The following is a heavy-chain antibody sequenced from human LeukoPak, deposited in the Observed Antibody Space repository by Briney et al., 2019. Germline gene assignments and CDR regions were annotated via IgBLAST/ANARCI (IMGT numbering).Heavy chain of an antibody. V-gene: IGHV3-30-3*01. CDR1: GFTFSDYA. D-gene: IGHD1-7*01. Sequence: GGSLRLSCAASGFTFSDYAMHWVRQAPGKGLEWVAVISKDGSDKYYPGSVRGRFTISRDNSKNAIYLQMDSLRAEDTAIYYCARDYWWNYDYWGQGTLVTVSS. CDR3: ARDYWWNYDY. J-gene: IGHJ4*02. CDR2: ISKDGSDK.